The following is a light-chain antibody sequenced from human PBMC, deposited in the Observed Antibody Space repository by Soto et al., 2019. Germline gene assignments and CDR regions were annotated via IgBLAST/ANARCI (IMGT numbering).Light chain of an antibody. CDR3: AAWDDSLNGLYV. Sequence: QSVLTQPPSASGTPGQRVTISCSGSSSNIGTNTVNWYQQLPGTAPKLLIYSNILRPSGVPDRFSGSKSGTSASLAISGLQSEDEADYYCAAWDDSLNGLYVFGTGTKVTVL. CDR2: SNI. J-gene: IGLJ1*01. CDR1: SSNIGTNT. V-gene: IGLV1-44*01.